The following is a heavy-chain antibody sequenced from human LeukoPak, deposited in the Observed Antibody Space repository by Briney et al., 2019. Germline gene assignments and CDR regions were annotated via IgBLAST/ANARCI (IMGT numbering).Heavy chain of an antibody. D-gene: IGHD5-24*01. J-gene: IGHJ4*02. Sequence: SETLSLTCTVSNGPISIYYWSWIRQPAGKGLEWIGHIYTSETTNYNPSLKSRVTMSVDPSKNHFSLKLSSVTAADTAVYYCAKERVEMTTIRLHYFDYWGQGTLVTVS. CDR2: IYTSETT. CDR3: AKERVEMTTIRLHYFDY. V-gene: IGHV4-4*07. CDR1: NGPISIYY.